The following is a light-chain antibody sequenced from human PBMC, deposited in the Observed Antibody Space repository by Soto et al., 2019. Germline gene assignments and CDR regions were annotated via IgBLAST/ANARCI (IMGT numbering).Light chain of an antibody. V-gene: IGKV1-8*01. CDR2: DAS. CDR1: QDIGTY. Sequence: AIRMTQSPSSFSASTGDRASITCRATQDIGTYLAWYQQIPGKAPKLLIYDASTLQTGVPSRFSGSGYGTDFTLTISYLQSEDFGTYYCQQFYNYPRTFGQGTKVDIK. J-gene: IGKJ1*01. CDR3: QQFYNYPRT.